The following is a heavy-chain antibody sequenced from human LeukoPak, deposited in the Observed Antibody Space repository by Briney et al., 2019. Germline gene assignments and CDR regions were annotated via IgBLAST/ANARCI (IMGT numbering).Heavy chain of an antibody. CDR2: IYYSGST. V-gene: IGHV4-59*01. CDR3: ARNSAIVGATYDAFDI. J-gene: IGHJ3*02. CDR1: GGSISSYY. D-gene: IGHD1-26*01. Sequence: PSETLSLTCTVSGGSISSYYWSWIRQPPGKGLEWIGYIYYSGSTNYNPSLKSRVTISVDPSKNQFSLKLSSVTAADTAVYYCARNSAIVGATYDAFDIWGQGTMVTVSS.